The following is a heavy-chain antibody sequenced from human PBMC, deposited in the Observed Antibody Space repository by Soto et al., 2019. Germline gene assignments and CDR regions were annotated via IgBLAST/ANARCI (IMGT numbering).Heavy chain of an antibody. D-gene: IGHD1-1*01. CDR3: ARQLARGGLPEGFEY. CDR2: IFHSGST. J-gene: IGHJ4*02. V-gene: IGHV4-4*02. Sequence: QVQLQESGPGLVEPSGTLSLTCALSGDSISSSHWWSWVRQPPGKGLEWIGEIFHSGSTKYNPSLESRVTMSVDKSNNQLSLKLYSVTAADTAVYYCARQLARGGLPEGFEYWGQGTLAIVSS. CDR1: GDSISSSHW.